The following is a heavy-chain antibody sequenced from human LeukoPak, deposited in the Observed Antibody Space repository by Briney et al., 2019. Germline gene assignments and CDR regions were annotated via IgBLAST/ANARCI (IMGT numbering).Heavy chain of an antibody. V-gene: IGHV4-39*01. D-gene: IGHD6-6*01. CDR1: GGSISSSSYF. CDR3: ARHRSIDIDY. Sequence: SETLSRNGTVSGGSISSSSYFRRWIRQPPGWGLEWIGSIYYRGSTYYNPSLKSRVTISVDTSKNQFSLKLSSVTAADTAVYYCARHRSIDIDYWGQGTLVTVSS. J-gene: IGHJ4*02. CDR2: IYYRGST.